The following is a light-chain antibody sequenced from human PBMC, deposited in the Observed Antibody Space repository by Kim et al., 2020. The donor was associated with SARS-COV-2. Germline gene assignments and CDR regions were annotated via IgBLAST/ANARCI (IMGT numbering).Light chain of an antibody. CDR1: DSNIGENY. Sequence: GQMVTIPCSGSDSNIGENYVYWFQQLPGAAPKLLIYRSFQRPSGVPDRFSGSKSGTSASMAISGLRSEDEADYYCATWDDSLSGVVFGGGTKVTVL. CDR3: ATWDDSLSGVV. CDR2: RSF. J-gene: IGLJ2*01. V-gene: IGLV1-47*01.